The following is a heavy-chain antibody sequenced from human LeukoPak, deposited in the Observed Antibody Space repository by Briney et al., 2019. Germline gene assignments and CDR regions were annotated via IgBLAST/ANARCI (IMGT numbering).Heavy chain of an antibody. CDR1: GDPISSYGDYSNYK. Sequence: TSETLSLTCTVSGDPISSYGDYSNYKRTCIRQPPGKGLEWIGYVYYSGSTNYNHSLKSRVTISVDTSKNQLSLKLTSVTAADTAIYYCAREYSGFDYWGQGTLVTVSS. CDR2: VYYSGST. J-gene: IGHJ4*02. CDR3: AREYSGFDY. D-gene: IGHD5-12*01. V-gene: IGHV4-61*01.